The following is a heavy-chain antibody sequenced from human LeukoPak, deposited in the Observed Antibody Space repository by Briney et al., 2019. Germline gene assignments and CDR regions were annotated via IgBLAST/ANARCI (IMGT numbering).Heavy chain of an antibody. J-gene: IGHJ4*02. V-gene: IGHV3-23*01. CDR1: GFTFSSYA. CDR2: ISGSGGST. D-gene: IGHD3-22*01. Sequence: GGSLRLSCAASGFTFSSYAMSWVRQAPGKGLEWVSAISGSGGSTYYADSVKGRFTISRDNSKNTLYLQMNSLRAEDTAVYYCAKVVRYYDSSGPSGGGQGTLVTVSS. CDR3: AKVVRYYDSSGPSG.